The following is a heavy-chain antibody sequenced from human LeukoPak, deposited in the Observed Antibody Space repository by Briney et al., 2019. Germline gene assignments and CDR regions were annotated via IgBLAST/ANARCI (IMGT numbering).Heavy chain of an antibody. CDR1: GFTFSNSW. J-gene: IGHJ4*02. CDR3: ARDRGYSSFDY. CDR2: INPDGSKV. Sequence: GGSLRLSCAAYGFTFSNSWMTWVRQAPGKDLEWVATINPDGSKVAYAGSVKGRFTISRDNAKNSVYLQMSSLRVEETGVFYCARDRGYSSFDYWGQGALVGVSS. V-gene: IGHV3-7*01. D-gene: IGHD2-15*01.